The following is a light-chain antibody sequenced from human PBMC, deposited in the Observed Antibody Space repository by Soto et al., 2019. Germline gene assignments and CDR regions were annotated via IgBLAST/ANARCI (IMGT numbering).Light chain of an antibody. CDR1: QDISNY. J-gene: IGKJ1*01. V-gene: IGKV1-17*01. CDR2: AAS. Sequence: DIQMTQSPSSLSASVGDRVTITCQASQDISNYLGWYQQKPGKAPKRLIYAASSLQSGVPSRFSGSGSGTELTLTISSLQPEDFATYYCLQHNSYPWTFGQGTKVDIK. CDR3: LQHNSYPWT.